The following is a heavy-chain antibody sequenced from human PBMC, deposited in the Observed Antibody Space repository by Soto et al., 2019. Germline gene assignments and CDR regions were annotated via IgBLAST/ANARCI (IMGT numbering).Heavy chain of an antibody. CDR1: GFTFSSFA. J-gene: IGHJ3*02. CDR2: ISGSGDGT. D-gene: IGHD3-22*01. Sequence: PGGSLRLSCAASGFTFSSFALSWVRQAPGKGLEWVSAISGSGDGTDYADSVKGRFTISRDNSKNTLYLQMNSLRAEDTAVYYCARDQYYYDSSGHAFDIWGQGTMVTVSS. CDR3: ARDQYYYDSSGHAFDI. V-gene: IGHV3-23*01.